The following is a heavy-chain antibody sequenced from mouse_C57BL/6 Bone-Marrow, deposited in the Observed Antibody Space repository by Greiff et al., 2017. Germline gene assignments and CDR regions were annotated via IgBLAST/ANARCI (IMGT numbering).Heavy chain of an antibody. CDR1: GFSLTSYG. Sequence: QVQLKESGPGLVQPSQSLSITCTVSGFSLTSYGVHWVRQSPGKGLEWLGVIWSGGSTDYTAAFISRLSISKDNSKSQVFFKMNSLQADDTAIYYCTRNGGYYVPFAYWGQGTLVTVSA. CDR3: TRNGGYYVPFAY. CDR2: IWSGGST. V-gene: IGHV2-2*01. J-gene: IGHJ3*01. D-gene: IGHD2-3*01.